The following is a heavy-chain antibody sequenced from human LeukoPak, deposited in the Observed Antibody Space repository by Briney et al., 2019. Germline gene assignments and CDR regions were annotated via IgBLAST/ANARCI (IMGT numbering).Heavy chain of an antibody. CDR2: ISAYNGNT. CDR1: GYTFTSYG. D-gene: IGHD3-10*01. J-gene: IGHJ6*03. CDR3: ARAHMVRGVTNYYYYYYMDV. V-gene: IGHV1-18*01. Sequence: GASVKVSCKASGYTFTSYGISWVRQAPGQGLEWMGWISAYNGNTNYAQKLQGRVTMTTDTSTSTAYMELRSLRSEDTAVYYCARAHMVRGVTNYYYYYYMDVWGKGTTVTVSS.